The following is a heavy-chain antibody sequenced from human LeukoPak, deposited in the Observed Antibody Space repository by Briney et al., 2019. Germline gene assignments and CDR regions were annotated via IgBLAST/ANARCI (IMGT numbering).Heavy chain of an antibody. J-gene: IGHJ4*02. CDR3: ARGSLVGATPRFDY. D-gene: IGHD1-26*01. CDR2: ISSSSSYI. Sequence: PGGSLRLSCAASGFTFSSYSMNWVRQAPGKGLESVSSISSSSSYINYADSVKGRFTIARDNAKNSLYLQMNSLRAEDTAVYYCARGSLVGATPRFDYWGQGTLVTVSS. CDR1: GFTFSSYS. V-gene: IGHV3-21*01.